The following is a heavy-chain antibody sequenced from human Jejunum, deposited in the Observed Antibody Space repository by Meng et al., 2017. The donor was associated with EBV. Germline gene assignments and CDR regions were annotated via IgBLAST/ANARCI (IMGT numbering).Heavy chain of an antibody. J-gene: IGHJ5*02. CDR1: GASISSGHW. CDR3: ATSMSGYSYGYS. V-gene: IGHV4-4*02. Sequence: QGQVQEAGHGRRQPSGTLSLTCAVSGASISSGHWWSWVRQAPGEGLEWIGEIYYTGRTNYNPSLKSRVSMSIDKSKNQFSLNWNSVTVADTAVYYCATSMSGYSYGYSWGQGTLVTVSS. D-gene: IGHD5-12*01. CDR2: IYYTGRT.